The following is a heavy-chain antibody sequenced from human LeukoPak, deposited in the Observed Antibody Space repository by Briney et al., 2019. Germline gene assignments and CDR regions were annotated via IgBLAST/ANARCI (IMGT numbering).Heavy chain of an antibody. CDR3: ARGTYYYDSSGYYSFDY. CDR2: ISAYNGNT. V-gene: IGHV1-18*01. D-gene: IGHD3-22*01. CDR1: GYTFTSYG. J-gene: IGHJ4*02. Sequence: GASVKVSCKASGYTFTSYGISWVRQAPGQGLEWMGWISAYNGNTNYAQKLQGRVTMTTDTSTSTAYMELRGLRSDDTAVYYCARGTYYYDSSGYYSFDYWGQGTLVTVSS.